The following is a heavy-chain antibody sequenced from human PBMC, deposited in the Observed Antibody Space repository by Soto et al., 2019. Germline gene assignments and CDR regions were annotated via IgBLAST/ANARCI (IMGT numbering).Heavy chain of an antibody. CDR3: AKGGGIAVAGTHLDY. V-gene: IGHV3-23*01. CDR1: GFTFSGYA. CDR2: IGGSAAGI. Sequence: GGSLRLSCVASGFTFSGYAMSWVRQAPGKGLEWVSGIGGSAAGIDYADSVKGRFTISRDNSKNTLYLQMTSLRAEDTAIYYCAKGGGIAVAGTHLDYWGQGTLVTVSS. D-gene: IGHD6-19*01. J-gene: IGHJ4*02.